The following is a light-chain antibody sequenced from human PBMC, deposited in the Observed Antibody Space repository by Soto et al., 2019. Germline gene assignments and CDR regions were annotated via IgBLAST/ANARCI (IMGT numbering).Light chain of an antibody. V-gene: IGKV3-20*01. CDR2: GAS. J-gene: IGKJ4*01. CDR3: QQLGDSLT. Sequence: ETVLTQSPVTMSLSSGERASLXXRASRSVSSSYLAWYQQKPGQAPGXLIYGASNRATGIPDRFSGSGSGTDFTLSVSRLEPEDFAVYYCQQLGDSLTFGGGTKVDIK. CDR1: RSVSSSY.